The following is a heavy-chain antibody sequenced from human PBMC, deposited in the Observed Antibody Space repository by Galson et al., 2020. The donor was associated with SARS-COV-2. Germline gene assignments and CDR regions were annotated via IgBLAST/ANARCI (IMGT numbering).Heavy chain of an antibody. CDR2: INPNTGGT. V-gene: IGHV1-2*02. CDR3: ARAYCGGDCFPYFDY. Sequence: VKVSCRASGYTFTGYYIHWVRQAPGQGLEWMGWINPNTGGTNYAQKFQVRVTMTRDSSISTAYMELSRLKSDDSAVYYCARAYCGGDCFPYFDYWGQGALVTVSS. J-gene: IGHJ4*02. CDR1: GYTFTGYY. D-gene: IGHD2-21*02.